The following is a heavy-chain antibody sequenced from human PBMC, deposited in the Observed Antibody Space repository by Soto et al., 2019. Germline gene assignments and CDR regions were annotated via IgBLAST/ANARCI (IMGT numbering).Heavy chain of an antibody. CDR2: INHSGST. Sequence: LSLTCAVYGGSFSVYYWSWIRQPPGKGLEWIGEINHSGSTNYNPSLKSRVTISVDTSKNQFSLKLSSVTAADTAVYYCARARGGFGALYYYYYGMDVWGQGTTVTVS. CDR3: ARARGGFGALYYYYYGMDV. CDR1: GGSFSVYY. J-gene: IGHJ6*02. D-gene: IGHD3-16*01. V-gene: IGHV4-34*01.